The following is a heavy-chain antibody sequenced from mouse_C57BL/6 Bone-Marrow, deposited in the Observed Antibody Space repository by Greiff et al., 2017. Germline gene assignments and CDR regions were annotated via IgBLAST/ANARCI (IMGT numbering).Heavy chain of an antibody. D-gene: IGHD1-1*01. J-gene: IGHJ1*03. V-gene: IGHV1-85*01. CDR1: GYTFTSYD. Sequence: QVQLQQSGPELVKPGASVKLSCKASGYTFTSYDINWVKQRPGQGLEWIGWIYPRAGSTKYNEKFKGKATLTVDTSSRTAYMELHSLPSEDSAVYFCARLEFDGSSGDWYFDVWGTGTTVTVSS. CDR2: IYPRAGST. CDR3: ARLEFDGSSGDWYFDV.